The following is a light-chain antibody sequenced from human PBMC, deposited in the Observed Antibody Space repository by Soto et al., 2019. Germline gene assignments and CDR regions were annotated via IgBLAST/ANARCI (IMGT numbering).Light chain of an antibody. CDR1: SSDIGSYTF. Sequence: QSALTQPASVSGSPGQPITISCAGTSSDIGSYTFVSWFQQRPLKAPKLIIFEATRRPSGISDRFSGSKSGNTASLTITGLQPEDEADYYCCSYAGSLNWVFGTGTQLTVL. J-gene: IGLJ3*02. CDR3: CSYAGSLNWV. V-gene: IGLV2-23*01. CDR2: EAT.